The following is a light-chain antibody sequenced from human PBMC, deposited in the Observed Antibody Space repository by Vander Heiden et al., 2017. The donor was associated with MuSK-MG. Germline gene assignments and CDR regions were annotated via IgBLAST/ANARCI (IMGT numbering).Light chain of an antibody. J-gene: IGKJ4*01. CDR2: DAS. CDR3: QQRDVWPLT. V-gene: IGKV3-11*01. Sequence: EVVLTQSPATLSLSPGERAALSCRASQSVHNHLSWYQQKPGQAPTLLIFDASTRATGIPARFSGSRSGTDFTLTISTLDPEESAIYYCQQRDVWPLTFGGGTILEIK. CDR1: QSVHNH.